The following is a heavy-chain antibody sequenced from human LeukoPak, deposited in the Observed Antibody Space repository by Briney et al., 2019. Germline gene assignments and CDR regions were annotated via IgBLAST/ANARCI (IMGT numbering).Heavy chain of an antibody. Sequence: GGSLRLSCAASGLTFSSHALSWVRQAPGKGLEWVSSLSGSGYNTYYADSVKGRFTISRDNSKNTVYLQMNSLRAEDTAVYYCAKDPFGTRYFDYWGQGTLVTVSS. V-gene: IGHV3-23*01. CDR3: AKDPFGTRYFDY. J-gene: IGHJ4*02. CDR2: LSGSGYNT. CDR1: GLTFSSHA. D-gene: IGHD2-2*01.